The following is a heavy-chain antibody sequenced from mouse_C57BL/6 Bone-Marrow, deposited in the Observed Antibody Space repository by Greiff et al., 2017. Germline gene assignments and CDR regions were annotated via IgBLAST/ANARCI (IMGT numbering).Heavy chain of an antibody. CDR3: ARPQYYGSSPYAMDD. V-gene: IGHV1-52*01. CDR2: IDPSDSET. J-gene: IGHJ4*01. D-gene: IGHD1-1*01. Sequence: QVQLQQPGAELVRPGSSVKLSCKASGYTFTSYWMHWVKQRPIQGLEWIGNIDPSDSETHYNQKFKDKATLTVDKSSSTAYMQLSSLTSEDSAVDDCARPQYYGSSPYAMDDWGKGTSVTVSS. CDR1: GYTFTSYW.